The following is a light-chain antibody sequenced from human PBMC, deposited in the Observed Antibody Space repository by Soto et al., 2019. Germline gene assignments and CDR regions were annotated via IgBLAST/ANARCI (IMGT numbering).Light chain of an antibody. Sequence: QSVLTQPPSVSGAPGQRVTISCTGSSSNIGAGYDVYWYQQLPGTAPKLLIYGNGNRPSGVPDRFSGSKSGTSASLAITGLQAEDETDYYCQSYDSSLSGWVFGGGTKLTVL. V-gene: IGLV1-40*01. CDR1: SSNIGAGYD. CDR2: GNG. J-gene: IGLJ3*02. CDR3: QSYDSSLSGWV.